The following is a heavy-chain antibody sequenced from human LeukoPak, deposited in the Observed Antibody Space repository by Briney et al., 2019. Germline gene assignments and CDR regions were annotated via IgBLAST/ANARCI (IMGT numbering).Heavy chain of an antibody. CDR1: GFTFSSYA. D-gene: IGHD1-1*01. CDR3: ARPASNNDAFDY. J-gene: IGHJ4*02. Sequence: GASLRLSCAASGFTFSSYAMSWVRQAPGKGLEWVAAISRIGGSTYFADSVKGRVTISRDNSKNTLYLQMNSLRAEDTAVYYCARPASNNDAFDYWGQGALVTVSS. CDR2: ISRIGGST. V-gene: IGHV3-23*01.